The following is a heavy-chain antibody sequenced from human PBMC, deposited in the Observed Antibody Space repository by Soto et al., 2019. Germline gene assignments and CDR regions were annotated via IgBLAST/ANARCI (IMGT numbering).Heavy chain of an antibody. D-gene: IGHD4-17*01. CDR2: ISTYNGNT. CDR1: GYSFTTSG. Sequence: QAQLVQSGAEVKEPGASVKVSCKASGYSFTTSGITWVRQAPGQGLEWMGWISTYNGNTNYAQKLQERVTLTTDTSTSTAYMELRSLRSDDTAVYYCARRLYGDYDYCGQGTLVTVSS. J-gene: IGHJ4*02. CDR3: ARRLYGDYDY. V-gene: IGHV1-18*01.